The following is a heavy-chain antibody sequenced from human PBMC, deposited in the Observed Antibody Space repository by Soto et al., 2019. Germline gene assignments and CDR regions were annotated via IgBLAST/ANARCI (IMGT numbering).Heavy chain of an antibody. D-gene: IGHD1-26*01. V-gene: IGHV3-30*18. CDR3: AKGPNSGSYYYFDY. CDR1: GFTFSAFG. J-gene: IGHJ4*02. CDR2: ISYDGILK. Sequence: GGSLRLSCEASGFTFSAFGMHWVRQAPGKGLEWVAIISYDGILKYYADSVKGRFTISRDNSKNTLYLQMNSLRAEDTAVYYCAKGPNSGSYYYFDYWGQGT.